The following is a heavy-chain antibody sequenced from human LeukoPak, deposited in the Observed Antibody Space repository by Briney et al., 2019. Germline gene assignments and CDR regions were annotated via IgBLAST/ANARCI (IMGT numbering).Heavy chain of an antibody. CDR2: ISGSGGST. V-gene: IGHV3-23*01. D-gene: IGHD3-3*01. CDR3: AKGTGVGGDDAFDF. CDR1: GFTFSTNA. Sequence: PGGSLRLSCAASGFTFSTNAMHWVRQAPGKGLEWVSAISGSGGSTYYADSVKGRFTISRDNSNNTVFLQMNSLRAEDTAIYYCAKGTGVGGDDAFDFWGQGTMVTVSS. J-gene: IGHJ3*01.